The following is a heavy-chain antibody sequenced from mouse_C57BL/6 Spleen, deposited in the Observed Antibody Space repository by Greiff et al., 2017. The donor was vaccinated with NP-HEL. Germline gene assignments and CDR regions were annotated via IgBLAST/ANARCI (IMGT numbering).Heavy chain of an antibody. CDR2: LSSGGDYI. D-gene: IGHD2-1*01. J-gene: IGHJ2*01. CDR1: GFTFSSYA. CDR3: TRESDGNSYFDY. V-gene: IGHV5-9-1*02. Sequence: EVKLQESGEGLVKPGGSLKLSCAASGFTFSSYAMSWVRQTPEKRLEWVAYLSSGGDYIYYADTVKGRFTISRDNARNTLYLQMSSLKSEDTAMYYCTRESDGNSYFDYWGQGTTLTVSS.